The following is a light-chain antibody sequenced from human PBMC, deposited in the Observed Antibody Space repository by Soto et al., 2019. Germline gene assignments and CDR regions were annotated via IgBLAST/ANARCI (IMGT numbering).Light chain of an antibody. J-gene: IGKJ4*01. CDR1: QSVSGS. Sequence: EKVMTQSPATLSVSPGERATLSCRASQSVSGSLAWYQQKPGLAPRLLIYGGFTRATGIPDRFSGSGSGTEFTLTISSLQSEDYAVYYCQQYKDWPLTFGGGTKVEI. V-gene: IGKV3-15*01. CDR3: QQYKDWPLT. CDR2: GGF.